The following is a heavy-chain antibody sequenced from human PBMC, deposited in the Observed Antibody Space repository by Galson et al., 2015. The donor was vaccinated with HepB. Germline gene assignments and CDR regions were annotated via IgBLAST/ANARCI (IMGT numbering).Heavy chain of an antibody. CDR3: ARDGSYCSGGSCYWLDY. D-gene: IGHD2-15*01. J-gene: IGHJ4*02. Sequence: LRLSCAASGFTFSSYSMNWVRQAPGKGLEWVSSISSSSSYIYYADSVKGRFTISRDNAKNSLYLQMNSLRAEDTAVYYCARDGSYCSGGSCYWLDYWGQGTLVTVSS. V-gene: IGHV3-21*01. CDR1: GFTFSSYS. CDR2: ISSSSSYI.